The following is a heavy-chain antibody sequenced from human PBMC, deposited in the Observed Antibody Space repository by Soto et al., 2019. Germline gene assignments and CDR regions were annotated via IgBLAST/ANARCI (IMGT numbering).Heavy chain of an antibody. CDR2: IWFDGSKE. CDR3: WRGLGRGRNPRCFEF. V-gene: IGHV3-33*01. J-gene: IGHJ3*01. D-gene: IGHD2-15*01. CDR1: GFTFRSYG. Sequence: QEQLVESGGGVVQPGTSLRLSCAASGFTFRSYGMHWVRQAPGKGLDWVAVIWFDGSKEYYADSVKGRFTISRDNSGNTGYLAKNSPRTENTACHYRWRGLGRGRNPRCFEFWGQGTTVVVSS.